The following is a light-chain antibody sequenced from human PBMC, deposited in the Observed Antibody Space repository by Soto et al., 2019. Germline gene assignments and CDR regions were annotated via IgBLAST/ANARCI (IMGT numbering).Light chain of an antibody. CDR3: GGWDASLSVYV. V-gene: IGLV1-47*01. CDR2: RNN. J-gene: IGLJ1*01. CDR1: ITNIGSNP. Sequence: QSVLTQPPSASGTPGQPVTISCSGTITNIGSNPVYSHQQQPGTTPTLLIFRNNQRRSGGPARCSYAKYATSAALAISGLLSEDEADYYCGGWDASLSVYVFGTGTKVTVL.